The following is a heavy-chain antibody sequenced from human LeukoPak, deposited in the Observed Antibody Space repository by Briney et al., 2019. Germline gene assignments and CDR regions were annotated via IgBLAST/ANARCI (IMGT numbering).Heavy chain of an antibody. CDR2: FDPEDGET. CDR1: GYTLTELS. CDR3: ATVNWGHEGYLDY. D-gene: IGHD7-27*01. Sequence: ASVKVSCEVSGYTLTELSMHWVRQAPGKGLEWMGGFDPEDGETIYAQKFQGRVTMTEDTSTDTAYMELSSLRSEDTAVYYCATVNWGHEGYLDYWGQGTLVTVSS. V-gene: IGHV1-24*01. J-gene: IGHJ4*02.